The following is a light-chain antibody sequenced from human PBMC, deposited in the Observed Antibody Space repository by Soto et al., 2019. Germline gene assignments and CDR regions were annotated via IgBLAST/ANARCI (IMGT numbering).Light chain of an antibody. Sequence: QSVLTQPASVSGSPGQSITISCTGTRSDVGSYNLVSWYQQHPGKAPKLIIYEGSKRPSGVSNRFSGSKSGNTASLTISGLQTEDEADYYCSLYTSTSTLVFGPGTKGTVL. CDR3: SLYTSTSTLV. CDR1: RSDVGSYNL. V-gene: IGLV2-14*02. CDR2: EGS. J-gene: IGLJ1*01.